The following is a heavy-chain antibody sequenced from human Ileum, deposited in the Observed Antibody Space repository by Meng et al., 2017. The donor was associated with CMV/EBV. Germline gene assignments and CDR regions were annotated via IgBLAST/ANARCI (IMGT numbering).Heavy chain of an antibody. CDR3: ARGANYASYRVDY. CDR1: GYAFTNYY. CDR2: ITPVSGDT. V-gene: IGHV1-2*02. Sequence: QVPLDLTGDKLEKPGHTVTVSCKSSGYAFTNYYIHWGRRAPGQALEWMGWITPVSGDTNYAQNFQDTVTLTRDTSINTAYMELRGLRLDDTAVYFCARGANYASYRVDYWGQGTLVTVSS. D-gene: IGHD3-16*01. J-gene: IGHJ4*02.